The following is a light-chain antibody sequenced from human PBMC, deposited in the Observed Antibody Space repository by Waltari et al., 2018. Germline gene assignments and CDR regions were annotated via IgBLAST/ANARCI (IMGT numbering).Light chain of an antibody. CDR3: QQFDNWS. CDR2: GAS. CDR1: QSVSTT. Sequence: EIVMTQSPATLSVSPGERATLSCRASQSVSTTLAWYQQKPGQAPRLLIYGASTRATGIPARFSGSGSGTEFTLTISSLQSADFAIYYSQQFDNWSFGQGTKLEIK. J-gene: IGKJ2*01. V-gene: IGKV3-15*01.